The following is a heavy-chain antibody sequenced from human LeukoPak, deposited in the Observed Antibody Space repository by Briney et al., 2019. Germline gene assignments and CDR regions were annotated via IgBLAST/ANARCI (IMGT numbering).Heavy chain of an antibody. Sequence: ASVKVSCKASGYTFTTYDINWVRQATGQGLEWMGWMNPNSGNTGYAQRFQGRVTMTRDTSISTAYMELSSLRSEDTAVYYCARELNRDGFDPWGQGTLVTVSS. J-gene: IGHJ5*02. CDR2: MNPNSGNT. CDR1: GYTFTTYD. V-gene: IGHV1-8*01. D-gene: IGHD1-14*01. CDR3: ARELNRDGFDP.